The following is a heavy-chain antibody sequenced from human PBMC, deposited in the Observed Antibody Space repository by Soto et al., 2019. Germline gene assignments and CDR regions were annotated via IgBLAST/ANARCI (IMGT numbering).Heavy chain of an antibody. CDR3: ARQVGDYYFDY. J-gene: IGHJ4*02. CDR1: GGLMRSINYY. V-gene: IGHV4-39*01. Sequence: SETLPLSFSVPGGLMRSINYYGACIRQPPGKGLEWIGSIFFNGSTYHNPSLQSRVTILVDTSKNKFSLKLSSVNAADTDVYFCARQVGDYYFDYWAPGTLVTVSS. CDR2: IFFNGST. D-gene: IGHD4-17*01.